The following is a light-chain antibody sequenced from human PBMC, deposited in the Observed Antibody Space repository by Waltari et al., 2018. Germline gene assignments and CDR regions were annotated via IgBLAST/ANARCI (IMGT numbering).Light chain of an antibody. CDR2: GAS. CDR1: QSVSSAF. V-gene: IGKV3-20*01. J-gene: IGKJ4*01. CDR3: QHYVNSPQVT. Sequence: ELVLTQSPGTLSLSPGERATLSCRASQSVSSAFLAWYQQKPGQAPRLLIYGASYRATGIPDSFSGSGSGADFTLAINRLEPEDFAVYYCQHYVNSPQVTFGGGTKVEIK.